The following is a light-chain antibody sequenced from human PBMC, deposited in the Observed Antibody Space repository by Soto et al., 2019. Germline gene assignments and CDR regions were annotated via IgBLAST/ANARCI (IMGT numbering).Light chain of an antibody. Sequence: EIVLTQSPATLSLSPVERATLSCRASQSVRNYLAWYQHKPGQAPRLLIYEASNRAAGIPARFSGSGSGTDFTLTISSLEPEDFAVYYCQQRNNWPRITFGQGTRLEI. CDR3: QQRNNWPRIT. CDR1: QSVRNY. V-gene: IGKV3-11*01. CDR2: EAS. J-gene: IGKJ5*01.